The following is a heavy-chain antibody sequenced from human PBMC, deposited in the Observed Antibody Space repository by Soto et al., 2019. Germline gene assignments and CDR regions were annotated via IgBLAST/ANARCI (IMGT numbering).Heavy chain of an antibody. CDR1: GFTFSSYA. J-gene: IGHJ4*02. CDR2: ISGSGGST. D-gene: IGHD3-3*01. CDR3: AKARLRFLEWLPAGGFDY. Sequence: GGSLRLSCAASGFTFSSYAMSWVRQAPGKGLEWVSAISGSGGSTYYADSVKGRFTISRDNSKNTLYLQMNSLRAEDTAVYYCAKARLRFLEWLPAGGFDYWGQGTLVTVSS. V-gene: IGHV3-23*01.